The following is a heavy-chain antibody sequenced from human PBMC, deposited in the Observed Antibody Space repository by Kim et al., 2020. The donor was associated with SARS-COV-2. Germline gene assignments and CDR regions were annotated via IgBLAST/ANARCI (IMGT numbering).Heavy chain of an antibody. CDR2: INTNTGNP. Sequence: ASVKVSCKASGYTFTSYAMNWVRQAPGQGLEWMGWINTNTGNPTYAQGFTGRFVFSLDTSVSTAYLQICSLKAEDTAVYYCARAYCSSTSCPKHAFDIWGQGTMVTVS. V-gene: IGHV7-4-1*01. CDR1: GYTFTSYA. J-gene: IGHJ3*02. CDR3: ARAYCSSTSCPKHAFDI. D-gene: IGHD2-2*01.